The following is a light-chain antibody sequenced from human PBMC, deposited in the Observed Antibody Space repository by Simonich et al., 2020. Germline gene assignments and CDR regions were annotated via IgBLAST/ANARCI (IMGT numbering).Light chain of an antibody. CDR2: WAS. CDR3: QQYYSTRT. CDR1: TSVLSSSNNKNY. J-gene: IGKJ1*01. V-gene: IGKV4-1*01. Sequence: DIVMTQSPDSLAVSLGERATINCKSSTSVLSSSNNKNYLAWYQQKPGQPPKLLIYWASTRESGVPDRFSGSGSGTDFTLTISSLQAEDVAVYYCQQYYSTRTFGQGTKVEIK.